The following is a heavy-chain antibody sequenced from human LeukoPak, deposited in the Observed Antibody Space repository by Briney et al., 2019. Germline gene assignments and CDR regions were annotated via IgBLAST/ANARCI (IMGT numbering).Heavy chain of an antibody. V-gene: IGHV4-59*08. Sequence: SETLSLTCTVSGGSISSYYWSWIRQPPGKGLGWIGYIYYSGSTNYNPSLKSRVTISVDTSKNQFSLELSSVTAADTAVYYCARHEAQWNAFDIWGQGTMVTVSS. CDR3: ARHEAQWNAFDI. CDR1: GGSISSYY. D-gene: IGHD6-19*01. J-gene: IGHJ3*02. CDR2: IYYSGST.